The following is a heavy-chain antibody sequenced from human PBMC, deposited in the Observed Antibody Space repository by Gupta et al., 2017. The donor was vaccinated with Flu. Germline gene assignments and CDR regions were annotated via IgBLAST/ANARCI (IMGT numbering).Heavy chain of an antibody. V-gene: IGHV3-21*01. CDR2: ISSSSSYI. Sequence: WVRQAPGKGLEWVSSISSSSSYIYYADSVKGRFTISRDNAKNSLYLQMNSLRAEDTAVYYCARDGAMDYMDVWGKGTTVTVSS. D-gene: IGHD2-15*01. J-gene: IGHJ6*03. CDR3: ARDGAMDYMDV.